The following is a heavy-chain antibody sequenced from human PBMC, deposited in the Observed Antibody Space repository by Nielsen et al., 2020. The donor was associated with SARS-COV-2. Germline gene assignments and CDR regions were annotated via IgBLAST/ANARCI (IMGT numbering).Heavy chain of an antibody. CDR1: GFTSGFAFDDYG. Sequence: SLKISCAASGFTSGFAFDDYGMHWIRQAPGKGLEWVSGISWNSVNIGYADSVRGRFTISRDNARNVVYLQMNNVRTEDTALYYCAKDYGVVGAGFDYWGQGTLVTVSS. D-gene: IGHD1-26*01. V-gene: IGHV3-9*01. J-gene: IGHJ4*02. CDR3: AKDYGVVGAGFDY. CDR2: ISWNSVNI.